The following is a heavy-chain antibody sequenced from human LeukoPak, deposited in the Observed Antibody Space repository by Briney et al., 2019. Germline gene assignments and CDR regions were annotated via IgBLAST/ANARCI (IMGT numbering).Heavy chain of an antibody. D-gene: IGHD3-3*01. J-gene: IGHJ4*02. CDR1: GYAFTGYY. V-gene: IGHV1-2*04. CDR2: INPNSGGT. CDR3: ARGGRYDFWSGYFFDY. Sequence: ASVKVSCKASGYAFTGYYMHWVRQAPGQGLEWMGWINPNSGGTNYVQKFQGWVTMTRDTSISTAYMELSRLRSDDTAVYYCARGGRYDFWSGYFFDYWGQGTLVTVSS.